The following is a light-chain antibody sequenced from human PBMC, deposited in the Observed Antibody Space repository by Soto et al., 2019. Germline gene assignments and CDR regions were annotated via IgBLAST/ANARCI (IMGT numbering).Light chain of an antibody. V-gene: IGKV3-20*01. J-gene: IGKJ3*01. CDR2: GAS. CDR1: QSVSSNY. CDR3: QQYGNKPGMT. Sequence: EIVLTQSPGTLSWSPGERATVSCRASQSVSSNYLAWYQQRPGQAPRLLIYGASSRATGTPDRFSGSGSGTDFTLSISRLEAEDFAVYYCQQYGNKPGMTFGPGTKVDIK.